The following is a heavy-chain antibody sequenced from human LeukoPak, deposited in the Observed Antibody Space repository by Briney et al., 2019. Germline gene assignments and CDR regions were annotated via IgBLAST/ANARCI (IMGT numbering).Heavy chain of an antibody. J-gene: IGHJ4*02. D-gene: IGHD3-3*01. CDR2: INHSGST. CDR3: ARKVYDFWSGYYLGFDY. Sequence: SETLSLTCAVYGGSFSGYYWSWIRQPPGKGLEWIGEINHSGSTNYNPSLKSRVTISVDTSKNQFSLKLSSVTAADTAVYYCARKVYDFWSGYYLGFDYWGQGTLVTVSS. CDR1: GGSFSGYY. V-gene: IGHV4-34*01.